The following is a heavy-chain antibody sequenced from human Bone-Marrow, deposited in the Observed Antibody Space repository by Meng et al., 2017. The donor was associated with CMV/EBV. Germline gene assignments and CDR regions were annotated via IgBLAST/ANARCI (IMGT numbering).Heavy chain of an antibody. Sequence: GESLKISCAASGFTFSNYAMSWVRQAPGKGLEWVSSISSSSSYIYYADSVKGRFTISRDNAKNSLYLQMNSLRAEDTAVYYCANLGYGSGRRAYWGQGTLVTVSS. D-gene: IGHD3-10*01. CDR2: ISSSSSYI. CDR3: ANLGYGSGRRAY. CDR1: GFTFSNYA. V-gene: IGHV3-21*01. J-gene: IGHJ4*02.